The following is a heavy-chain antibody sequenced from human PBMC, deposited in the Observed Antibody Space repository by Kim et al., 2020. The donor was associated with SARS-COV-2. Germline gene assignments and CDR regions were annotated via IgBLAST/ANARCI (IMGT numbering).Heavy chain of an antibody. CDR3: ARDLPEHAGLFDY. V-gene: IGHV1-18*01. Sequence: YAQKLQGRVTMTTDTSTSTAYMELRSLRSDDTAVYYCARDLPEHAGLFDYWGQGTLVTVSS. J-gene: IGHJ4*02.